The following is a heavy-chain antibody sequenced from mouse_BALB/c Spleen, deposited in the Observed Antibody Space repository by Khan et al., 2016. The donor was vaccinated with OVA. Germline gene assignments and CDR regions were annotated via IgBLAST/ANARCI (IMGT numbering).Heavy chain of an antibody. Sequence: VRLQQSGAELVKPGASVKLSCTASGFNIKDTYMHWVKQRPEQGLEWIGRIDPANGNTQYDPKFQGKATITADTSSNTVYLQLSSLTSEDTAVYYCALRGDIYDTYYGYAMDYWGQGTSVTVSS. CDR3: ALRGDIYDTYYGYAMDY. V-gene: IGHV14-3*02. J-gene: IGHJ4*01. D-gene: IGHD2-3*01. CDR2: IDPANGNT. CDR1: GFNIKDTY.